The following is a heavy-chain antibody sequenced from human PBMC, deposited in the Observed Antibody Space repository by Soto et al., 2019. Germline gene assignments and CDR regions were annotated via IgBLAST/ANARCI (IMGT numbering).Heavy chain of an antibody. CDR1: GFTFSSYA. V-gene: IGHV3-23*01. J-gene: IGHJ4*02. CDR2: MRGTGGST. CDR3: AKAGFSSGWSPSYFDY. D-gene: IGHD6-19*01. Sequence: EVQLLESGGGLVQPGRSLRLSCAASGFTFSSYAMTWVRQAPGKGLERVSAMRGTGGSTYYADSVKGRFTNSRDNSKNTLYLQMNSLRGEDTALVYCAKAGFSSGWSPSYFDYWGQGTLVTVSS.